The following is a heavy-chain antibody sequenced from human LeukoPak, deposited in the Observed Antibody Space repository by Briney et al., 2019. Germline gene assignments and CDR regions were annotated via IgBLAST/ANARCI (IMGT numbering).Heavy chain of an antibody. J-gene: IGHJ5*02. D-gene: IGHD1-26*01. CDR2: ISGSGGST. CDR3: AKESGIVSATNNNWFDP. CDR1: GFTFSSYA. Sequence: GGSLRLSCAASGFTFSSYAMSWVRQAPGKGLEWVSSISGSGGSTYYADSVKGRFTISRDNSKNTLYLQVNSLRAEDTAVYYCAKESGIVSATNNNWFDPWGQGTLVTVSS. V-gene: IGHV3-23*01.